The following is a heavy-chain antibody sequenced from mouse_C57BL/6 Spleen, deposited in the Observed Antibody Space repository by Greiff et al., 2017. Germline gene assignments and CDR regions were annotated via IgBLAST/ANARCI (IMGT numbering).Heavy chain of an antibody. CDR1: GFTFSSYG. CDR2: ISSGGGYT. D-gene: IGHD2-14*01. J-gene: IGHJ2*01. Sequence: EVQVVESGGDLVKPGGSLKLSCAASGFTFSSYGMSWVRQTPDKRLEWVATISSGGGYTYYPDSVKGRFTISRDNAKNTLYLQRSSLKSEDTAMYYCAKVRGGTFDYWGQGTTLTVSS. CDR3: AKVRGGTFDY. V-gene: IGHV5-6*01.